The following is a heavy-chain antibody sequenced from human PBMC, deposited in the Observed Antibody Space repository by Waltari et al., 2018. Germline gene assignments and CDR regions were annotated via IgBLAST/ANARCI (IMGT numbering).Heavy chain of an antibody. CDR1: GGTFSSYT. Sequence: QVQLVQSGAEVKKPGSSVKVSCKASGGTFSSYTISWVRQAPGQGLEWMGRILPSLGIANYAQKVQGRVTITADKSTSTAYMELSSLRSEDTAVYYCARETRYSSGSDYWGQGTLVTVSS. V-gene: IGHV1-69*08. D-gene: IGHD6-19*01. CDR2: ILPSLGIA. CDR3: ARETRYSSGSDY. J-gene: IGHJ4*02.